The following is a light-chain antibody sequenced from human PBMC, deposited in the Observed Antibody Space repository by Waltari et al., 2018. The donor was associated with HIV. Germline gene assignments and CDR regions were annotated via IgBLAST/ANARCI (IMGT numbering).Light chain of an antibody. CDR3: SSYSTITSLFV. J-gene: IGLJ1*01. CDR2: MLS. V-gene: IGLV2-14*01. Sequence: QSALAQPASVSGSPGQSITISCAGAVVDSGPEIYVSWYQQHPGRAPRLIIYMLSRRPSGVSDRFSGSSSGMSDTLTISGLQSDDEAHYYCSSYSTITSLFVFGTGTRVTVL. CDR1: VVDSGPEIY.